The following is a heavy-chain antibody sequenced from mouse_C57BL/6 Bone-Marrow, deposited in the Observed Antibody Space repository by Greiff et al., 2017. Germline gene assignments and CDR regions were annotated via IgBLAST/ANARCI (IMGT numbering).Heavy chain of an antibody. D-gene: IGHD1-1*01. V-gene: IGHV5-4*03. CDR2: ISDGGSYT. Sequence: DVMLVESGGGLVKPGGSLKLSCAASGFTFSSYAMSWVRQTPEKRLEWVATISDGGSYTYYPVNVKGRFTISRDNAKNNLYLQMNHLKSEDTAMYYCARYYYYGSRYGKDYWGQGTSVTVSS. CDR3: ARYYYYGSRYGKDY. J-gene: IGHJ4*01. CDR1: GFTFSSYA.